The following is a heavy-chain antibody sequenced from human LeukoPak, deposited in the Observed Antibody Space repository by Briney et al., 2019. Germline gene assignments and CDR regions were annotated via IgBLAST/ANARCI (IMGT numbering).Heavy chain of an antibody. V-gene: IGHV3-30*19. D-gene: IGHD3-10*01. CDR3: ARDSLGDPTYYFDY. CDR2: ISYDGSNK. Sequence: GGSLRLSCAASGFTFSSYGMHWVRQAPGKGLEWVAVISYDGSNKQYADSVRGRFTISRDNSKNTLYVQMNSLRAEDTAVYYCARDSLGDPTYYFDYWGQGTLVTVSS. J-gene: IGHJ4*02. CDR1: GFTFSSYG.